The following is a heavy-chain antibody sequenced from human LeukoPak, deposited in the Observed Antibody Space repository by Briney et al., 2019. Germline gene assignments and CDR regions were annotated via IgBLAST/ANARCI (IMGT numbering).Heavy chain of an antibody. CDR1: EFTLSSSA. V-gene: IGHV3-23*01. CDR3: AKRPRYVVASD. J-gene: IGHJ4*02. CDR2: ISSTGKL. D-gene: IGHD2-15*01. Sequence: GGSLRLSCTASEFTLSSSAMSWVRQAPGKGLEWVSAISSTGKLYYADSVRDRFTISRDNSKNTLYLEMDSLRAEDTAVYYCAKRPRYVVASDWGQGTLVTVSA.